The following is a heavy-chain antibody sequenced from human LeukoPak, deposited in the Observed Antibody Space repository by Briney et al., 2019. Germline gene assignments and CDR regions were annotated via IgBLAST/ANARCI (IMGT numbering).Heavy chain of an antibody. CDR3: ARSVYGDYEEPSFDP. D-gene: IGHD4-17*01. V-gene: IGHV1-46*01. Sequence: GASVKVSCKAFGYTFTSNYMHWVRQAPGQGPEWMGVISPSGGSTTYAQKFQGRVTLTRDMSTSTDYLELSSLRSEDTAVYYCARSVYGDYEEPSFDPWGQGTLVTVSS. CDR2: ISPSGGST. CDR1: GYTFTSNY. J-gene: IGHJ5*02.